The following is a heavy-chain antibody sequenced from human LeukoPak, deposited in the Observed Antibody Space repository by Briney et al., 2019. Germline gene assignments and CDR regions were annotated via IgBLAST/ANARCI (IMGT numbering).Heavy chain of an antibody. J-gene: IGHJ4*02. V-gene: IGHV1-18*01. CDR1: GYTFTNYG. D-gene: IGHD6-6*01. CDR3: AGDAYSRPSIFDY. Sequence: ASVKVSCKTSGYTFTNYGISWVRQAPGQGLEWMGWISGYSGDTNYAQTLQGRVTMTTDTSTTTAYMELRSLTSDDTAVYYCAGDAYSRPSIFDYWGQGALVTVSS. CDR2: ISGYSGDT.